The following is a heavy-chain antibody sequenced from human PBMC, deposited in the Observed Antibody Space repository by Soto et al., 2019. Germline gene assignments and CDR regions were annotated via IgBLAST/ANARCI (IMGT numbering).Heavy chain of an antibody. Sequence: PSETLSLTCTVSGVSINNNYWSWIRQPPGKGLEWIGYIYNSGNINYNPSLNSRVTMSVDTSKNQFSLNLTSVTAADTAVYYCANLRYFEWSLDYWGQGTLVTVSS. V-gene: IGHV4-59*01. D-gene: IGHD3-9*01. CDR1: GVSINNNY. J-gene: IGHJ4*02. CDR2: IYNSGNI. CDR3: ANLRYFEWSLDY.